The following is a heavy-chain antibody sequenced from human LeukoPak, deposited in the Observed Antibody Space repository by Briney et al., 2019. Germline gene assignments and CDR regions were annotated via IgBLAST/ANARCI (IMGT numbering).Heavy chain of an antibody. CDR3: ARGNYYDQH. Sequence: GGSLRLSCAASGFTFSRYWMSWVRQAPGKRLEWVANIKEDGSEKYYVDSVKGRFTISRDNAKNSLYLQMNSLTAEDTAVYYCARGNYYDQHWGQGTLVTVSS. CDR1: GFTFSRYW. CDR2: IKEDGSEK. D-gene: IGHD3-22*01. V-gene: IGHV3-7*01. J-gene: IGHJ1*01.